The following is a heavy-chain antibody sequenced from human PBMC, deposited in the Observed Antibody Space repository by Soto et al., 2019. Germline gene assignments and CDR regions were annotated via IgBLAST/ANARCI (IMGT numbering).Heavy chain of an antibody. Sequence: RASVKVSCKASGGTFSSYAISWVRQAPGQGLEWMGGIIPIFGTANCAQKFQGRVTITADESTSTAYMELSSLRSEDTAVYYCARGSSGGAAAGYWGQGTLVTVSS. V-gene: IGHV1-69*13. CDR1: GGTFSSYA. J-gene: IGHJ4*02. D-gene: IGHD6-13*01. CDR3: ARGSSGGAAAGY. CDR2: IIPIFGTA.